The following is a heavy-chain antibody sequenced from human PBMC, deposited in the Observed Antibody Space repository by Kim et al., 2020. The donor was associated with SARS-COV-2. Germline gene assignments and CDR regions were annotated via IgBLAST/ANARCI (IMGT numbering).Heavy chain of an antibody. CDR3: ARESGHMVVVVVAPYYYYYIVV. V-gene: IGHV4-34*01. CDR1: GGSFSGYY. J-gene: IGHJ6*03. CDR2: INHSGST. Sequence: SETLSLTCAVYGGSFSGYYWSWIRQPPGKGLEWIGEINHSGSTNYNPSLKSRVTISVDTSKNQFSLKLSSVTAADPAVYYCARESGHMVVVVVAPYYYYYIVVWGRETTVTVSS. D-gene: IGHD2-15*01.